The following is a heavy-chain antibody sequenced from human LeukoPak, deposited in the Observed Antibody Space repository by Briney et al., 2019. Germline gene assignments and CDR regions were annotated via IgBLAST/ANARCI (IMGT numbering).Heavy chain of an antibody. CDR1: GGSISSSSYY. D-gene: IGHD3-10*01. V-gene: IGHV4-39*01. CDR2: IYYSGST. CDR3: ARGPYNSHYYGSGSHMVLSP. Sequence: SETLSLTCTVSGGSISSSSYYWGWIRQPPGKGLEWIGSIYYSGSTYYNPSLKSRVTISVDTSKNQFSLKLSSVTAADTAVYYCARGPYNSHYYGSGSHMVLSPWGQGTLVTVSS. J-gene: IGHJ5*02.